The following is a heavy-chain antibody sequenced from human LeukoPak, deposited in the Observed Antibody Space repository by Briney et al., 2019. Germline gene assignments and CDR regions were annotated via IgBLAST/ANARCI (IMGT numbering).Heavy chain of an antibody. Sequence: AAVKVSCKASGFTFTSSAMQWVRQARGQRLEWIGWIVVGSGNTNYAQKFQERVTITRDMSTSTAYMELSSLRSEDTAVYYCAAGSYYGGFSYDAFDIWGQGTMVTVSS. CDR1: GFTFTSSA. V-gene: IGHV1-58*02. J-gene: IGHJ3*02. CDR2: IVVGSGNT. CDR3: AAGSYYGGFSYDAFDI. D-gene: IGHD4-23*01.